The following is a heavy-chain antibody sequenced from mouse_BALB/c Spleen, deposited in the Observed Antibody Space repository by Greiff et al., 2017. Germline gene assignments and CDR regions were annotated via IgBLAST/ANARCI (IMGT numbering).Heavy chain of an antibody. CDR3: TRDPVGKDYFDY. J-gene: IGHJ2*01. CDR1: GFTFSSYT. V-gene: IGHV5-6-4*01. CDR2: ISSGGSYT. D-gene: IGHD1-3*01. Sequence: EVQLVESGGGLVKPGGSLKLSCAASGFTFSSYTMSWVRQTPEKRLEWVATISSGGSYTYYPDSVKGRFTISRDNAKNTLYLQMSSLKSEDTAMYYCTRDPVGKDYFDYWGQGTTLTVSS.